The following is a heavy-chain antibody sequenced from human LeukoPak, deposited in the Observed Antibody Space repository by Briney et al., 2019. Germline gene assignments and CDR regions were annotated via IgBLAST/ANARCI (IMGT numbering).Heavy chain of an antibody. Sequence: GESLKISCKGSGYTFINYWIGWVHHMPGKGLQWLGIVYPGDSDTKYSPSFQGQVTFSVDKSISTAYLHWSSLKASDTAMYYCVRHDSSSPDYWGQGTLVTVSS. CDR2: VYPGDSDT. J-gene: IGHJ4*02. D-gene: IGHD6-13*01. CDR1: GYTFINYW. CDR3: VRHDSSSPDY. V-gene: IGHV5-51*07.